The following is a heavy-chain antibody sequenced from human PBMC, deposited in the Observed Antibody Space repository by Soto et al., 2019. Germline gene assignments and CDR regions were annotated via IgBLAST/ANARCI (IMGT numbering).Heavy chain of an antibody. Sequence: HPGGSLRLSCAASGFTFSSYGMHWVRQAPGKGLEWVAVISYDGSNKYYADSVKRRFTISRDNSKNTLYLQMNSLRAEDTAVYYCTKEYYDFWSGPVSFDYWGQGTLVTVSS. CDR2: ISYDGSNK. V-gene: IGHV3-30*18. J-gene: IGHJ4*02. CDR1: GFTFSSYG. CDR3: TKEYYDFWSGPVSFDY. D-gene: IGHD3-3*01.